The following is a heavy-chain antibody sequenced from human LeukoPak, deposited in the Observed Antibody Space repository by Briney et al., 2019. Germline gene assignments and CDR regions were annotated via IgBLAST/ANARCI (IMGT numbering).Heavy chain of an antibody. CDR3: AREPSYDSSGYYYSYYYYYYMDV. Sequence: SETLSLTCAVYGGSFSGYYWSWIRQPPGKGLEWIGEINHSGSTNYNPSLESRLRISVDRTKQQFYLTLTSVTAADTAVYYCAREPSYDSSGYYYSYYYYYYMDVWGKGTTVTISS. CDR1: GGSFSGYY. V-gene: IGHV4-34*01. D-gene: IGHD3-22*01. CDR2: INHSGST. J-gene: IGHJ6*03.